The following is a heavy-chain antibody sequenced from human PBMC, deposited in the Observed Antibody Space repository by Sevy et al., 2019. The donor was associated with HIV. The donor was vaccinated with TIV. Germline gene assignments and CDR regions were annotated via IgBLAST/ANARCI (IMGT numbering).Heavy chain of an antibody. Sequence: GGSLRLSCAASGFAFSSSWMTWVRQAPGKGLEWVANIKQDGSEKYYVDFLKGRFTISRDNAKNSLYLQMNSLRAEDTAVYYCAKDQGAHYYYGMDVWGQGTTVTVSS. V-gene: IGHV3-7*01. CDR3: AKDQGAHYYYGMDV. J-gene: IGHJ6*02. CDR1: GFAFSSSW. CDR2: IKQDGSEK.